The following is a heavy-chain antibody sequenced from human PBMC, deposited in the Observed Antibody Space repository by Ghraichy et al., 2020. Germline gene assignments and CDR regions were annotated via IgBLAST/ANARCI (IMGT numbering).Heavy chain of an antibody. CDR2: IYYSGST. J-gene: IGHJ5*02. CDR1: GGSVSSGSYY. CDR3: ARESLRYFVSWFDP. D-gene: IGHD3-9*01. Sequence: SETLSLTCTVSGGSVSSGSYYWSWIRQPPGKGLEWIGYIYYSGSTNYNPSLKSRVTISVDTSKNQFSLKLSSVTAADTAVYYCARESLRYFVSWFDPWGQGTLVTASS. V-gene: IGHV4-61*01.